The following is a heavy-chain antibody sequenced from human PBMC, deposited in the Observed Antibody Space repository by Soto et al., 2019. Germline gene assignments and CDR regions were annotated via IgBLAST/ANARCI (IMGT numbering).Heavy chain of an antibody. CDR2: SLPIFGTS. V-gene: IGHV1-69*01. CDR3: ARGGRYPNTSCYYGMDV. D-gene: IGHD1-20*01. J-gene: IGHJ6*04. CDR1: GGTFSTYS. Sequence: QVQLVQSGAEVKKPGSSVKVSCKASGGTFSTYSISWVRQAPGQGLEWMGESLPIFGTSHYAQNFQGRVTITADESTSTGYMELRRLRSDDTAVYYCARGGRYPNTSCYYGMDVWGKGTKVTVSS.